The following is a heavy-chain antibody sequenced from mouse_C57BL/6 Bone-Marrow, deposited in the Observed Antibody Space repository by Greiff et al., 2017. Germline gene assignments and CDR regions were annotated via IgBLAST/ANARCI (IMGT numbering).Heavy chain of an antibody. D-gene: IGHD2-3*01. V-gene: IGHV14-4*01. Sequence: VQLQQSGAELVRPGASVKLSCTASGFNIKDDYMHWVKQRPEQGLEWIGWIDPENGDTEYASKFQGKATITADPSSNTAYLQLSSLTSEDTAVYYCTTGGDGYYFYYFDYWGQGTTLTVSS. CDR2: IDPENGDT. CDR1: GFNIKDDY. CDR3: TTGGDGYYFYYFDY. J-gene: IGHJ2*01.